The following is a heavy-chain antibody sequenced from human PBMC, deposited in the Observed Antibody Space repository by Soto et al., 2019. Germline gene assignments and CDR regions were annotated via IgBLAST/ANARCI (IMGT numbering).Heavy chain of an antibody. Sequence: APGKGLEWVALIWFDGSHIYYTDYVKGRFTISRDNSKNTLYLQMNNLRAEDTAVYYCARTIYGDWVGGLDVWGQGTTVTVSS. CDR3: ARTIYGDWVGGLDV. CDR2: IWFDGSHI. J-gene: IGHJ6*02. V-gene: IGHV3-33*01. D-gene: IGHD4-17*01.